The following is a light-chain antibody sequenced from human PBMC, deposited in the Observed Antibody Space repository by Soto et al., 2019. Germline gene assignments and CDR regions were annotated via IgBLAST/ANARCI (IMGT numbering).Light chain of an antibody. Sequence: DIQMTQSPSTLSPSIGDRVTITCRASRRISDWLAWYQQKPGKAPTLLIFDASNLKSGVPSRFSGRGSGTEFTLTISSMQPDDVATYYCLQYSSHSWTFGQGTRVELK. J-gene: IGKJ1*01. CDR2: DAS. CDR3: LQYSSHSWT. CDR1: RRISDW. V-gene: IGKV1-5*01.